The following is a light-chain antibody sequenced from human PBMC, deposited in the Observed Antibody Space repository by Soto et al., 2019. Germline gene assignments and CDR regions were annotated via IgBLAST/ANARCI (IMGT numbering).Light chain of an antibody. CDR1: QSISSY. Sequence: DIQMTQSPSSLSASVGDRVTITCRASQSISSYLSWYQQKPGKAPKRLIYVGSTLQSGVPSRLSGSGSGTDFTLTISSLQPEDFATYFCQKTYTTPFTFGGGTKVDVK. CDR2: VGS. V-gene: IGKV1-39*01. J-gene: IGKJ4*01. CDR3: QKTYTTPFT.